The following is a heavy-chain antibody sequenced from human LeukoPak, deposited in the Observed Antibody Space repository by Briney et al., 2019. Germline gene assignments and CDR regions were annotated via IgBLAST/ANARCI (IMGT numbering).Heavy chain of an antibody. CDR3: ARLTYYWFDP. CDR1: GGSSSGYY. J-gene: IGHJ5*02. Sequence: SETLSLTCAVYGGSSSGYYWSWIRQPPGKGLEWIGEINHSGSTNYNPSLKSRVTISVDTSKNQFSLKLSSVTAADTAVYYCARLTYYWFDPWGQGTLVTVSS. CDR2: INHSGST. D-gene: IGHD2-21*02. V-gene: IGHV4-34*01.